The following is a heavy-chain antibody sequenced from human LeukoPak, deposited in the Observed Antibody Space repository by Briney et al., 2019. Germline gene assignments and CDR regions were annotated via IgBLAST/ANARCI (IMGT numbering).Heavy chain of an antibody. CDR1: GFTLSKYH. CDR2: IYYSGST. CDR3: ARGSNRDYGGNNWFDP. J-gene: IGHJ5*02. Sequence: GSLRLSCAASGFTLSKYHMSWIRQPPGKGLEWIGYIYYSGSTNYNPSLKSRVTISVDTSKNQFSLKLSSVTAADTAVYYCARGSNRDYGGNNWFDPWGQGTLVTVSS. V-gene: IGHV4-59*01. D-gene: IGHD4-23*01.